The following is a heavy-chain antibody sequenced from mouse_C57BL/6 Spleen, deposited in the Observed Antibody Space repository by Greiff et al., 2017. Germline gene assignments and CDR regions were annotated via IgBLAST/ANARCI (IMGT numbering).Heavy chain of an antibody. CDR2: ISSGGSYT. Sequence: EVKLMESGGDLVKPGGSLKLSCAASGFTFSSYGMSWVRQTPDKRLEWVATISSGGSYTYYPDSVKGRFTISRDNAKNTLYLQMSRLKSEDTAMYYCARQGGSSLYYFDYWGQGTTLTVSS. CDR1: GFTFSSYG. D-gene: IGHD1-1*01. CDR3: ARQGGSSLYYFDY. V-gene: IGHV5-6*01. J-gene: IGHJ2*01.